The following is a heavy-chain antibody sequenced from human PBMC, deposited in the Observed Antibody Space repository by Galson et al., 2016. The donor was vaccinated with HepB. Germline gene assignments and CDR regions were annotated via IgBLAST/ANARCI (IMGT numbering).Heavy chain of an antibody. CDR3: SRAAPSRLNHHYYYGMDV. V-gene: IGHV1-69*13. CDR1: GYTFRNYV. D-gene: IGHD6-13*01. J-gene: IGHJ6*02. Sequence: SVKVSCKASGYTFRNYVISWVRQAPGQGLEWMGGIIPMFGTPYYAHNFRGRVTINADESTSTGYMELSSLRSDDTADYYWSRAAPSRLNHHYYYGMDVWGQGTTVTVSS. CDR2: IIPMFGTP.